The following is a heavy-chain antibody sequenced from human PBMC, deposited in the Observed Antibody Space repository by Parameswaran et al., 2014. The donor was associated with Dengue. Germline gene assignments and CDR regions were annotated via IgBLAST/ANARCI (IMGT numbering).Heavy chain of an antibody. V-gene: IGHV1-46*01. CDR2: INPSGGST. J-gene: IGHJ6*02. Sequence: WVRQAPGQGLEWMGIINPSGGSTSYAQKFQGRVTMTRDTSTSTVYMELSSLRSEDTAVYYCATETTVTTHYYYYGMDVWGQGTTVTVSS. CDR3: ATETTVTTHYYYYGMDV. D-gene: IGHD4-17*01.